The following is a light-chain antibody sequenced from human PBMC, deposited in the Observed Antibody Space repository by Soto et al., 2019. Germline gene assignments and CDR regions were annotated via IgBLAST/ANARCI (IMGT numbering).Light chain of an antibody. CDR3: QQYYNWPPYT. CDR1: QSVDTN. Sequence: EVVMTQSPATLSVPPGDRATLSCRASQSVDTNVAWYQQKPGQAPRLLVHGASTRATGVPARFTGIGSGTDFTLTISGLQSDDFAVYYCQQYYNWPPYTFGQGTKLQIK. J-gene: IGKJ2*01. CDR2: GAS. V-gene: IGKV3-15*01.